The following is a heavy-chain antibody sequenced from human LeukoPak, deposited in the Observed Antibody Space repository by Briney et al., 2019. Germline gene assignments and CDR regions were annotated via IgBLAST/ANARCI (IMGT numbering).Heavy chain of an antibody. D-gene: IGHD3-22*01. CDR2: FDPEDGET. Sequence: ASVKVSCKVSGYTLTELSMHWVRQAPGKGLEWMGGFDPEDGETIYAQKFQGRVTMTEDTSTDTAYMELSSLRSEDTAVYYCATGSITMIVVGTDAFDIWGQGTMVTVSS. J-gene: IGHJ3*02. CDR1: GYTLTELS. V-gene: IGHV1-24*01. CDR3: ATGSITMIVVGTDAFDI.